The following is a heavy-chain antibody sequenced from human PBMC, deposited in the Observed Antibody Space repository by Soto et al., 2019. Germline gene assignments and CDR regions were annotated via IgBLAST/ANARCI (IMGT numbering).Heavy chain of an antibody. Sequence: SETLSLTCTVSGSSISPFYWSWIRQPPGKGLEWIGYIYYTGSTKYNPSLKSRVTLSLGTSRNQLSLTLSSVTAADTAVYFCTSVGGYDGDYPNFDYWGAGTLVTDYS. CDR2: IYYTGST. CDR3: TSVGGYDGDYPNFDY. J-gene: IGHJ4*02. V-gene: IGHV4-59*01. D-gene: IGHD4-17*01. CDR1: GSSISPFY.